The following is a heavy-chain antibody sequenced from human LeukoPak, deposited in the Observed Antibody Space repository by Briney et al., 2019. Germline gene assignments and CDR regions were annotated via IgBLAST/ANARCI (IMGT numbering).Heavy chain of an antibody. D-gene: IGHD3-10*01. CDR2: IKQDGSEK. J-gene: IGHJ4*02. V-gene: IGHV3-7*04. CDR3: ARGRVSDY. CDR1: GFTLSSYW. Sequence: GGSLRLSCAASGFTLSSYWMSWVRQAPGKGLEWVANIKQDGSEKYYMDSVKGRFTISRDTAKNSLYLQMNSLRAEDTAVYYCARGRVSDYWGQGTLVTVSS.